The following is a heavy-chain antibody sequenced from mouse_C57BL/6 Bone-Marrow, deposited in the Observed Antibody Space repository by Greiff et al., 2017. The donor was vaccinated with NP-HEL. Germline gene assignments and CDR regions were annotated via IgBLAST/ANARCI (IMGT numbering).Heavy chain of an antibody. J-gene: IGHJ2*01. V-gene: IGHV1-82*01. CDR1: GYAFSSSW. CDR2: IYPGDGDT. CDR3: ARSDHFDY. Sequence: QVQLQQSGPELVKPGASVKISCKASGYAFSSSWMNWVKQRPGKGLEWIGRIYPGDGDTNYNGKFKGKATLTADKSSSTAYMQLSSLTSEDSAVYFCARSDHFDYWGQGTTLTVSS.